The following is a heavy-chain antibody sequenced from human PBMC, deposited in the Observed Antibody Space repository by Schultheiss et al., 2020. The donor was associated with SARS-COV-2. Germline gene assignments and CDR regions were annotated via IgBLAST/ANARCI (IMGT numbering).Heavy chain of an antibody. CDR3: TRGRCSGGRCWFDP. D-gene: IGHD2-15*01. V-gene: IGHV3-30*01. Sequence: GGSLRLSYTASGFTFSSYAMHWVRQAPGKGLEWVAVISYDGSNKYYADSVKGRFTISRDNSRNTIYLQMNSLRAEDTAVYYCTRGRCSGGRCWFDPWGQGTLVTVSS. J-gene: IGHJ5*02. CDR2: ISYDGSNK. CDR1: GFTFSSYA.